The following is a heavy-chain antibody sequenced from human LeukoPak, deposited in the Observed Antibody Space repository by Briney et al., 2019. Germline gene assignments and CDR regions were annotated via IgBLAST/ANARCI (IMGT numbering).Heavy chain of an antibody. CDR2: IYYSGST. D-gene: IGHD5/OR15-5a*01. CDR1: GGSISSYY. V-gene: IGHV4-59*08. Sequence: SETLSLTCTVSGGSISSYYWSWIRQPPGKGLEWIGYIYYSGSTNYNPSLKSRITISVDTSRSQFSLKLSSVTAPDTAVYYCARSSTIGHFDYWGQGTLVAASS. CDR3: ARSSTIGHFDY. J-gene: IGHJ4*02.